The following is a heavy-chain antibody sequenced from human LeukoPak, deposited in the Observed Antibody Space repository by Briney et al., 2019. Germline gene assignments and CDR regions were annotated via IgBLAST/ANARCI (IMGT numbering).Heavy chain of an antibody. CDR2: IYYSGST. CDR3: ARLESPITFDY. CDR1: GGSVNTYY. Sequence: SETLSLTCFVSGGSVNTYYWSWVRQPPGKGLEWIGYIYYSGSTNYNPSLKSRVTISVDTSKNQFPLKLSSVTAADTAVYYCARLESPITFDYWGQGTLVTVSS. V-gene: IGHV4-59*08. J-gene: IGHJ4*02. D-gene: IGHD3-16*01.